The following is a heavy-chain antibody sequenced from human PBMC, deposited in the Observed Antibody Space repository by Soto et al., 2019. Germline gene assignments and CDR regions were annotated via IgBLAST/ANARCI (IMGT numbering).Heavy chain of an antibody. Sequence: LSLTCAVYGGSFSGYYWSWIRQPPGKGLEWIGEINHSGSTNYNPSLKSRVTISVDTSKNQFSLRLSSVTAADTAVYYCARVGYVVVVAATTGNWFDPWGQGTLVTVS. D-gene: IGHD2-15*01. CDR1: GGSFSGYY. J-gene: IGHJ5*02. V-gene: IGHV4-34*01. CDR2: INHSGST. CDR3: ARVGYVVVVAATTGNWFDP.